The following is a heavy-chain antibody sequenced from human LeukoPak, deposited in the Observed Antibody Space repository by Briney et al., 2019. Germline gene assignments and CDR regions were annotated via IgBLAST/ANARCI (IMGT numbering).Heavy chain of an antibody. CDR2: IYYSGNT. Sequence: SETLSLTCTVSGGSISNYYWSWIRQPPGKALEWIGYIYYSGNTNYNPSLKSRVTISVDTSKNQFSLKLSSVTAADTAVYYCVRENYSSGWYGIIDYWGQGTLVTVSS. J-gene: IGHJ4*02. CDR1: GGSISNYY. D-gene: IGHD6-19*01. V-gene: IGHV4-59*01. CDR3: VRENYSSGWYGIIDY.